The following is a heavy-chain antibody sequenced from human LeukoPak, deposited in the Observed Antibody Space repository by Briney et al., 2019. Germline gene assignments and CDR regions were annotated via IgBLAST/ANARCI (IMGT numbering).Heavy chain of an antibody. V-gene: IGHV3-7*01. CDR1: GFTFTDYW. Sequence: GGSLRLSCAVSGFTFTDYWMNWVRQAPGKGLEWVASIRQDGGEKSYVDSVKGRFTISRDNTKSSLYLQINSLRAEDTAVYYCAKDGTAAGLYFDLWGQGTLVTVSS. J-gene: IGHJ4*01. CDR2: IRQDGGEK. D-gene: IGHD6-13*01. CDR3: AKDGTAAGLYFDL.